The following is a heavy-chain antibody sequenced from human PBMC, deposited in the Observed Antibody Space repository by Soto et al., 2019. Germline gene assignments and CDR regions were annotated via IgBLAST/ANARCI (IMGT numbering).Heavy chain of an antibody. D-gene: IGHD3-22*01. CDR1: GYTFSNYG. CDR2: INAGNGNT. Sequence: QVQLVQSGAEVKKPGASVKVSCKASGYTFSNYGIHWVRQAPGQRLEWMGWINAGNGNTKYSEKFQGRVTITRDTSASTAYMELSSLRSEDTAVYYCARLYDSSGYWFDYWGQGTLVTVSS. V-gene: IGHV1-3*01. CDR3: ARLYDSSGYWFDY. J-gene: IGHJ4*02.